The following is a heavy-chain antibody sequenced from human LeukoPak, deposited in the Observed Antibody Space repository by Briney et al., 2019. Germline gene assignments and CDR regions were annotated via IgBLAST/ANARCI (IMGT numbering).Heavy chain of an antibody. J-gene: IGHJ6*02. CDR2: ISGSGGST. V-gene: IGHV3-23*01. CDR3: AKDLASQLGRGFYYYYGMDV. Sequence: PGGSLRLSCAASGFTFSSYAMSWVRQAPGKGLERVSAISGSGGSTYYADSVKGRFTISRDNSKNTLYLQMNSLGAEDTAVYYCAKDLASQLGRGFYYYYGMDVWGQGTTVTVSS. D-gene: IGHD6-6*01. CDR1: GFTFSSYA.